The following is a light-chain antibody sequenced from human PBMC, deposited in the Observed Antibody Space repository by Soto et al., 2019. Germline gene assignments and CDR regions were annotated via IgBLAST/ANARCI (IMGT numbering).Light chain of an antibody. Sequence: DIQMTQSPSTLSASVGDRVTITCRASQSISSWLAWYQQKPGKAPKLLIYDASSLESGVPSRFSGSGSGTDFTLTISSLQPEDFATYFCQEYGTSFTWTFGQGTKVDIK. CDR1: QSISSW. CDR2: DAS. J-gene: IGKJ1*01. V-gene: IGKV1-5*01. CDR3: QEYGTSFTWT.